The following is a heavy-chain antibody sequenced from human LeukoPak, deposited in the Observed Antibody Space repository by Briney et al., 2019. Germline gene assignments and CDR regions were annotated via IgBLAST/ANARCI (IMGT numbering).Heavy chain of an antibody. CDR2: IKQDGSEK. Sequence: GGSLRLSCATSGFTFSSYWMSWVRQAPGKGLEWVANIKQDGSEKYYVDSVKGRFTISRDNAKNSLYLQMNSLRAEDTAVHYCARAPPAGYDFWSGYYDYWGQGTLVTVSS. CDR1: GFTFSSYW. CDR3: ARAPPAGYDFWSGYYDY. D-gene: IGHD3-3*01. V-gene: IGHV3-7*01. J-gene: IGHJ4*02.